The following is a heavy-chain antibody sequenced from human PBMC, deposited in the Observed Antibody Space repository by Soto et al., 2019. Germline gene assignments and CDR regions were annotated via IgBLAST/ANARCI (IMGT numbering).Heavy chain of an antibody. Sequence: GGSLRLSCAASGFTFSHAWMSWVRQALGKGLEWVGRIKSKADGETKDYGAPVRGRFTISRDDAKDTLYLQMNSLRIEDTAVYYCCVVKRLDQYSTSGYWFDPWGPGTLVTVSS. CDR2: IKSKADGETK. CDR3: CVVKRLDQYSTSGYWFDP. J-gene: IGHJ5*02. CDR1: GFTFSHAW. D-gene: IGHD2-15*01. V-gene: IGHV3-15*01.